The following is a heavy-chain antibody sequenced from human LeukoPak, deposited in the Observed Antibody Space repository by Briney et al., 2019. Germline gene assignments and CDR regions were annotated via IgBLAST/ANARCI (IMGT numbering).Heavy chain of an antibody. CDR3: GRGGYYYDSSGYVNY. J-gene: IGHJ4*02. CDR1: GFTFSSYW. D-gene: IGHD3-22*01. Sequence: GGSLRLSCAASGFTFSSYWMHWVRQAPGKGLVWVARINSDGSSTSYADSVKGRFTISRDNAKNTLYLQMNSLRVEDTAVYFCGRGGYYYDSSGYVNYWGQGTLVTVSS. V-gene: IGHV3-74*01. CDR2: INSDGSST.